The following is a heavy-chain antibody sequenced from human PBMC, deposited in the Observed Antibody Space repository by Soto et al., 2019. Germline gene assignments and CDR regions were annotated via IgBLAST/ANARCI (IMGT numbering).Heavy chain of an antibody. CDR1: GDSISGSQW. V-gene: IGHV4-4*02. CDR3: TTWSPPDDLLNS. Sequence: SETLSLTCAVSGDSISGSQWWSWVRLPPGKGLEWIGEISHTGTTNYNPSLKSRVTMSVDKPKNQFSLNLTSLQTDDTGVYFCTTWSPPDDLLNSWGQGTVVTVSS. J-gene: IGHJ1*01. D-gene: IGHD4-17*01. CDR2: ISHTGTT.